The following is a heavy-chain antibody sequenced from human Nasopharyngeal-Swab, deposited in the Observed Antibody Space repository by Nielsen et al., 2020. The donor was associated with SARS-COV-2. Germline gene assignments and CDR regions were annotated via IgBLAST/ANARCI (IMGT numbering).Heavy chain of an antibody. CDR3: ARGELELYYYYGMDV. V-gene: IGHV1-8*01. D-gene: IGHD1-7*01. CDR2: MNPNSGNT. CDR1: GYTFTSYD. Sequence: ASGKVSCKASGYTFTSYDINWVRQATGQGLEWMGWMNPNSGNTGYAQKFQGRVTMTRNTSISTAYMELSSLRSEDTAVYYCARGELELYYYYGMDVWGQGTTVTVSS. J-gene: IGHJ6*02.